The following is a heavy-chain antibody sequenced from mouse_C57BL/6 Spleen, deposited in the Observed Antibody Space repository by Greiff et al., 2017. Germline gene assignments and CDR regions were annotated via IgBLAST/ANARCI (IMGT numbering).Heavy chain of an antibody. CDR2: INPNYGTT. Sequence: VQLQQSGPELVKPGASVKISCKASGYSFTDYNMNWVKQSNGKSLEWSGVINPNYGTTSYNQKFKGKATLTVDQSSSTAYMQLNSLTSEDSSVYYCATGSNYPYCAMDYWGQGTSVTVSS. CDR3: ATGSNYPYCAMDY. J-gene: IGHJ4*01. D-gene: IGHD2-5*01. V-gene: IGHV1-39*01. CDR1: GYSFTDYN.